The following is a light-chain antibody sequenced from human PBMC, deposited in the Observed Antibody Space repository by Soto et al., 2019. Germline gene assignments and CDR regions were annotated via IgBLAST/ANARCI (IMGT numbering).Light chain of an antibody. CDR3: QQYNSYSRT. CDR1: QSISSW. CDR2: KAS. J-gene: IGKJ1*01. Sequence: DIQMTQSPSTLSASVGDRVTITCRASQSISSWLAWYQQKPGKAPKLLIYKASSLESGVQSRFSGSGSGTECTLPISSLQPDDFATDYCQQYNSYSRTFGQGTKVEIK. V-gene: IGKV1-5*03.